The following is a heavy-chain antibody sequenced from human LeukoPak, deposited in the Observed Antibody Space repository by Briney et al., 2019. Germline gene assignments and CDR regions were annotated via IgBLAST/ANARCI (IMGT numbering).Heavy chain of an antibody. CDR3: ASGYLYGSGSYSPFDY. J-gene: IGHJ4*02. V-gene: IGHV1-69*04. Sequence: GASVKVSCNASGGTFSSYAISWVRQAPGQGLEWMGRIIPIFGIANYAQKFQGRVTITADKSTSTAYMELSSLRSEDTAVYYCASGYLYGSGSYSPFDYWGQGTLVTVSS. D-gene: IGHD3-10*01. CDR2: IIPIFGIA. CDR1: GGTFSSYA.